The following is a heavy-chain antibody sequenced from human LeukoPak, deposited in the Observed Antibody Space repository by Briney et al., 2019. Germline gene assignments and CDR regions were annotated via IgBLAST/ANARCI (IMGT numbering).Heavy chain of an antibody. Sequence: GGSLRLSCAASGFTFSSYDMHWVRQSPSKDLEWVSLIGTAGDTYYSASVKGQFTISRENAKNSLYLQMNSLRAGDTAVYYCARGYYGSADYWGQGSLVTVSA. CDR2: IGTAGDT. CDR3: ARGYYGSADY. CDR1: GFTFSSYD. J-gene: IGHJ4*02. V-gene: IGHV3-13*04. D-gene: IGHD3-10*01.